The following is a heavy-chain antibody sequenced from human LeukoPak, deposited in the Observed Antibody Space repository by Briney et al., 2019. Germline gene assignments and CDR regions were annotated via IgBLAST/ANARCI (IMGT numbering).Heavy chain of an antibody. J-gene: IGHJ4*02. V-gene: IGHV1-3*01. Sequence: ASVKVSCKASGYTFTSYAMHWVRQAPGQRLEWMGWINAGNGNTKYSQKFQGRVTITRDTSASTAYMELSSLRSEDTAVYYCARSPLGIRWYPELDYWGQGTLVTVSS. CDR2: INAGNGNT. CDR1: GYTFTSYA. CDR3: ARSPLGIRWYPELDY. D-gene: IGHD4-23*01.